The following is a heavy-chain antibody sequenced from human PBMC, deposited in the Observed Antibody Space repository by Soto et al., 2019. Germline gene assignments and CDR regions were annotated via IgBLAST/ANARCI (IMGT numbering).Heavy chain of an antibody. V-gene: IGHV4-59*01. D-gene: IGHD3-9*01. J-gene: IGHJ5*02. CDR3: ARGDISIPNWFDP. CDR2: IYYSGST. Sequence: PSEPLSLTCTVVGGSISSYCWSWILKPPGKGLEWIGYIYYSGSTNYNPSLKSRVTISVDTSKNQFSLKLSSVTAADTAVYYCARGDISIPNWFDPWGQGTLVTVSS. CDR1: GGSISSYC.